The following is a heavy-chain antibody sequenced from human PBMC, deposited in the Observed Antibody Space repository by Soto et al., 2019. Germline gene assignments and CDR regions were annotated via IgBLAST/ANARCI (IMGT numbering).Heavy chain of an antibody. CDR3: ARYGGTYYVY. V-gene: IGHV4-59*01. Sequence: SETLSLTCTVSGGSISDYYWSWIRQPPGKGLEWIGFISYSGSTSYNPSFKSRVTMAVDTSKRQFSLKLTSVNAADTAVYYCARYGGTYYVYWGQGALVTVSS. D-gene: IGHD1-26*01. CDR2: ISYSGST. J-gene: IGHJ4*02. CDR1: GGSISDYY.